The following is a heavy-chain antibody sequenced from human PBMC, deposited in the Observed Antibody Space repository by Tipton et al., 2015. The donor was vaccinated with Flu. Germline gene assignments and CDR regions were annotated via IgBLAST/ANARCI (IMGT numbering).Heavy chain of an antibody. J-gene: IGHJ3*02. CDR1: GYSISSGYY. CDR3: ARHPSSLGAFDI. CDR2: IYHSGST. Sequence: TLSLTCAVSGYSISSGYYWGWIRQPPGKGLEWIGSIYHSGSTYYNPSLKSRVTISVDTSKNQFSLKLSSVTAADTAMYYCARHPSSLGAFDIWGQGTMVTVSS. D-gene: IGHD7-27*01. V-gene: IGHV4-38-2*01.